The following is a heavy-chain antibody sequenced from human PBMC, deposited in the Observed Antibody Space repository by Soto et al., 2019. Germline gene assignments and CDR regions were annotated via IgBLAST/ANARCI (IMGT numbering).Heavy chain of an antibody. V-gene: IGHV3-9*01. Sequence: EVQLVESGGGLVQPGRSLRLSCAASGFTFDDYAMHWVRQAPGKGLEWVSGISWNSGSIGYADSVKGRFTISRDNAKDSLYLQMNSLRAEDTALYYCAKDISPWWNDPAENDANEFRGQGTMVTVSS. D-gene: IGHD1-1*01. CDR1: GFTFDDYA. J-gene: IGHJ3*01. CDR2: ISWNSGSI. CDR3: AKDISPWWNDPAENDANEF.